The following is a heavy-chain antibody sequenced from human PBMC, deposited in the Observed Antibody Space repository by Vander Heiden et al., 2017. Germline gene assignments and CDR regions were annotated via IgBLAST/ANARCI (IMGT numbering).Heavy chain of an antibody. CDR3: ARDYYYDSSGYYTLDAFDI. V-gene: IGHV3-7*01. CDR1: GFTFSSYW. J-gene: IGHJ3*02. D-gene: IGHD3-22*01. Sequence: EVQLVESGGGLVQPGGSLRLSCAASGFTFSSYWMSWVRQAPGKGLEWVANIKQDGSEKYYVDSVKGRFTISRDNAKNSLYLQMNSLRAEDTAVYYCARDYYYDSSGYYTLDAFDIWGQGTMVTVSS. CDR2: IKQDGSEK.